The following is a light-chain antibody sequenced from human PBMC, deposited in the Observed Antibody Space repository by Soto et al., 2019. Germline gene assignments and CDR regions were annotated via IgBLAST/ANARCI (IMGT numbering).Light chain of an antibody. Sequence: QSVLTQPASVSGSPGQSITISCTGTSSDIGSYSLVSWYQHYPGKAPKLMIYEGSKRPSGVSHRVSGSKSGNTASLTLSGLQAEDEADYYCCSHAGGTTLVFGGGTQLTVL. V-gene: IGLV2-23*01. CDR1: SSDIGSYSL. CDR2: EGS. CDR3: CSHAGGTTLV. J-gene: IGLJ3*02.